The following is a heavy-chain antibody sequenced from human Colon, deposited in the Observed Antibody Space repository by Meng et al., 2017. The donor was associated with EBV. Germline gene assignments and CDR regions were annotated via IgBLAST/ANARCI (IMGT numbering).Heavy chain of an antibody. D-gene: IGHD7-27*01. CDR1: GDSVTNGGYS. CDR2: IYHSGST. J-gene: IGHJ4*02. V-gene: IGHV4-30-2*01. CDR3: ARDTSTWGNKGLDH. Sequence: QPPLQGSGPGLVKPSQTLSPTCVVSGDSVTNGGYSWSWIRQPPGKGLEWIGYIYHSGSTKYNPSLKSRVTISVDTSKNQFSLKLSSVTAADTAVYYCARDTSTWGNKGLDHWGQGILVTVSS.